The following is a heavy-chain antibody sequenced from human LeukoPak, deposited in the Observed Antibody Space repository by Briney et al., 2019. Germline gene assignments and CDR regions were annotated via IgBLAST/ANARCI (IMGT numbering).Heavy chain of an antibody. V-gene: IGHV3-53*01. CDR3: AKDRLNYYDSSGYSSHFNWFDP. J-gene: IGHJ5*02. D-gene: IGHD3-22*01. Sequence: GGSLRLSCAASGFTVSSNYMSWVRQAPGKGLEWVSVIYSGGSTYYADSVKGRFTISRDNSKNTLYLQMNSLRAEDTAVYYCAKDRLNYYDSSGYSSHFNWFDPWGQGTLVTVSS. CDR1: GFTVSSNY. CDR2: IYSGGST.